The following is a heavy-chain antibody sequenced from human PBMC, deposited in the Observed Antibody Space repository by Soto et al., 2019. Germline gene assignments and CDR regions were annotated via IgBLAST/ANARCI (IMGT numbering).Heavy chain of an antibody. CDR2: IYHSGST. V-gene: IGHV4-30-2*01. J-gene: IGHJ5*02. D-gene: IGHD6-13*01. CDR1: GGSISSGGYS. Sequence: SETLSVTCAVSGGSISSGGYSWSWIRQPPGKGLEWIGYIYHSGSTYYNPSLKSRVTISVDRSKNQFSLKLSSVTAADTAVYYCARDLGSSSWYGGFGWFDPWGQGTLVTVSS. CDR3: ARDLGSSSWYGGFGWFDP.